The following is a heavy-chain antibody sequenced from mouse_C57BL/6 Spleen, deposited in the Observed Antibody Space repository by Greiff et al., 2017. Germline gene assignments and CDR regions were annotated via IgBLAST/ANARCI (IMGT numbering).Heavy chain of an antibody. Sequence: VQLQQSGPELVKPGASVKISCKASGYSFTDYNMNWVKQSNGKSLEWIGVINPNYGTTSYNQKFKGKATLTVDPSSSTAYMQLNSLTSEDSAVYYCARSDYYGSSYVRYYAMDYWGQGTSVTVSS. CDR2: INPNYGTT. J-gene: IGHJ4*01. V-gene: IGHV1-39*01. CDR3: ARSDYYGSSYVRYYAMDY. D-gene: IGHD1-1*01. CDR1: GYSFTDYN.